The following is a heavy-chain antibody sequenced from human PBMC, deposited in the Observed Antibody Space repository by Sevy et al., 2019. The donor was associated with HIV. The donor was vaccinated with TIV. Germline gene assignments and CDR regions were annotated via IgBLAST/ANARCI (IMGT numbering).Heavy chain of an antibody. CDR3: AREAYYHDSREENWFDP. CDR1: GFTLSTYS. J-gene: IGHJ5*02. D-gene: IGHD3-22*01. Sequence: GGSLRLSCEASGFTLSTYSMHWVRQAPGKGLEWVSSISRTSTTTYYADSAKGRFTISRDNAKNSLYLQMNSLRDEDTAVYYCAREAYYHDSREENWFDPWGQGTLVTVSS. V-gene: IGHV3-48*02. CDR2: ISRTSTTT.